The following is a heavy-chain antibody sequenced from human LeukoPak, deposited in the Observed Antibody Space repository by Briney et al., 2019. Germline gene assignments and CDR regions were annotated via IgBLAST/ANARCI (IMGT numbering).Heavy chain of an antibody. CDR3: AKDRSITMIVVVITTGAFDI. Sequence: GGSLRLSCAASGFTFSSNYMSWVRQAPGKGLEWVSVIYSGGSTYYADSVKGRFTISRDNSKNTLYLQMNSLRAEDTAVYYCAKDRSITMIVVVITTGAFDIWGQGTMVTVSS. D-gene: IGHD3-22*01. CDR1: GFTFSSNY. CDR2: IYSGGST. J-gene: IGHJ3*02. V-gene: IGHV3-53*01.